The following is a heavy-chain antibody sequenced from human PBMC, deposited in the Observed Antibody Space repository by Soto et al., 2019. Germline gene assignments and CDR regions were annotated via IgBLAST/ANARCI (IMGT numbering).Heavy chain of an antibody. D-gene: IGHD3-22*01. CDR3: ARHGKYYDSSGYYYEYYYYGMDV. J-gene: IGHJ6*02. CDR1: GYSFTSYW. CDR2: IYPGDSDT. V-gene: IGHV5-51*01. Sequence: GESLKISCKGSGYSFTSYWIGWVRQMPGKGLKWMRSIYPGDSDTRYSPSFQGQVTISADKSISTAYLQWSSLKASDTAMYYCARHGKYYDSSGYYYEYYYYGMDVWGQGTTVTVSS.